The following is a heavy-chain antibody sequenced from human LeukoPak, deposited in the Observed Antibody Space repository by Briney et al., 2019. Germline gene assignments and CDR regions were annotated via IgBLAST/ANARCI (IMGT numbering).Heavy chain of an antibody. CDR2: INHSGST. CDR1: GGSFSGYY. J-gene: IGHJ4*02. Sequence: SETLSHTCAVYGGSFSGYYWSWIRQPPGKGLEWIGEINHSGSTNYNPSLKSRVTTSVDTSKNQFSLKLSSVTAADTAVYYCARANPQQQLAFDYWGQGTLVTVSS. V-gene: IGHV4-34*01. D-gene: IGHD6-13*01. CDR3: ARANPQQQLAFDY.